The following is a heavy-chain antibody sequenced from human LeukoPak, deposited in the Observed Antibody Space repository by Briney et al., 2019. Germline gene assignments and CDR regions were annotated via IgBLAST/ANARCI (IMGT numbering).Heavy chain of an antibody. CDR3: ARNYYDSSGYYRWPLDY. D-gene: IGHD3-22*01. J-gene: IGHJ4*02. CDR2: TSYSGST. Sequence: SETLSLSCTVSGGSVSSGSYYWSWIRQPPGKGLEWIGFTSYSGSTNYNPSLKSRVTISVDTSKNQFSLKLSSVTAADTAVYYCARNYYDSSGYYRWPLDYWGQGTLVTVSS. V-gene: IGHV4-61*01. CDR1: GGSVSSGSYY.